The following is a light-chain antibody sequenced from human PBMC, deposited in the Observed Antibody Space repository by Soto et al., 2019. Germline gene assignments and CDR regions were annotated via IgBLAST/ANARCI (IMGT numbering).Light chain of an antibody. CDR1: QSVLYSSNDKNY. J-gene: IGKJ1*01. CDR2: WAS. Sequence: DIVMTQSPDSLVVSLGERATINCKSSQSVLYSSNDKNYLAWYQQKPGQPPNLLISWASTRESGVPDRFSGSGSGTDFTLTISSLQAEDVAVYYCQQYYTTPWTFGQGTKVEIK. V-gene: IGKV4-1*01. CDR3: QQYYTTPWT.